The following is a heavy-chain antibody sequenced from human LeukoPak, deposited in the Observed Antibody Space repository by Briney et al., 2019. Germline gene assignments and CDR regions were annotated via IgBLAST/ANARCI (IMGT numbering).Heavy chain of an antibody. Sequence: GGSLRLSCAASGFTFSTYRMNWYRQAPGKGLEWVGNINQDASEINYVDSVRGRFTISRDNAKNSLHLQMNSLRAEDTAVYYCATDRDNSDWQKRFDSWGQGTLVTVSS. V-gene: IGHV3-7*01. D-gene: IGHD2-21*02. CDR2: INQDASEI. CDR3: ATDRDNSDWQKRFDS. CDR1: GFTFSTYR. J-gene: IGHJ4*02.